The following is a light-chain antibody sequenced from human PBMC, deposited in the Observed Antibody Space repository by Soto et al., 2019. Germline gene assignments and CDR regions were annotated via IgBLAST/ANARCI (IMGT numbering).Light chain of an antibody. CDR2: GAS. CDR1: QTVRSSS. J-gene: IGKJ1*01. V-gene: IGKV3-20*01. Sequence: DIVLTQSAGTLSLSPGERATRSCRASQTVRSSSLAWYQQKPGQAPRLLIFGASTRAAGFPDRFSGSGSGTDFTLTISRLEPEDFAVYYCQQYGSSPRTFGQGTKADIK. CDR3: QQYGSSPRT.